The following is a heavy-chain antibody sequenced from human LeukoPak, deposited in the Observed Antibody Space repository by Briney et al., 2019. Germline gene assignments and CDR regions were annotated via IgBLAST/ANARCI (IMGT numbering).Heavy chain of an antibody. CDR3: ARDLRYCTNGVCPFDY. D-gene: IGHD2-8*01. V-gene: IGHV1-8*01. J-gene: IGHJ4*02. Sequence: ASVKVSCKASGYTFTSYDINWVRQATGQGLEWMGWMNPNSGNTGYAQKFQGRVTMTRNTSISTAYMELSSLRSEDTAVYYCARDLRYCTNGVCPFDYWGQGTLVTVSS. CDR2: MNPNSGNT. CDR1: GYTFTSYD.